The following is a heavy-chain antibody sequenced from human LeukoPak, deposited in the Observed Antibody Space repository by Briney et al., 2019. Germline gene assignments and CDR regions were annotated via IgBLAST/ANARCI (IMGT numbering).Heavy chain of an antibody. CDR2: ISSSSYI. Sequence: KPGGSLRLSCAASGFTLSSYSMNWVRQAPGKGLEWVSSISSSSYIYYADSVKGRFTISRDNAKNSLYLQMNSLRAEDTAVYYCARPLCSSTSCPLDYWGQGTLVTVSS. D-gene: IGHD2-2*01. J-gene: IGHJ4*02. V-gene: IGHV3-21*01. CDR3: ARPLCSSTSCPLDY. CDR1: GFTLSSYS.